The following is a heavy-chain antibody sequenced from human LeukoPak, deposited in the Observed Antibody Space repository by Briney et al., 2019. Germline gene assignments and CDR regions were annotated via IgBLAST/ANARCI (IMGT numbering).Heavy chain of an antibody. V-gene: IGHV4-39*01. CDR1: GGSINNNNYY. CDR3: ARPIAVAGRRALATGFDY. Sequence: SETLSLTCTVSGGSINNNNYYWGWIRQPPGKGLEWIGSIYYSGNTYYNPSLKSRVTISVDTSKNQFSLKLSSVTAADTAVYYCARPIAVAGRRALATGFDYWGQGTLVTVSS. D-gene: IGHD6-19*01. J-gene: IGHJ4*02. CDR2: IYYSGNT.